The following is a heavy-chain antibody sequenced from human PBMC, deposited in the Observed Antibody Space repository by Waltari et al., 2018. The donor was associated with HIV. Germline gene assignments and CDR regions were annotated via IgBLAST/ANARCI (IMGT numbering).Heavy chain of an antibody. CDR3: VKDSGRAADVFDL. CDR1: GFIFTDFA. J-gene: IGHJ3*01. CDR2: IRGGGET. Sequence: QVLESGGGLVEPGGSLRLSCAASGFIFTDFAMDWVRQAPGKGLEWVSAIRGGGETFYADSVKGRFTISRDNSKNTLYLQMNSLRADDAAVYYCVKDSGRAADVFDLWGQGTMVTVSS. V-gene: IGHV3-23*01. D-gene: IGHD3-10*01.